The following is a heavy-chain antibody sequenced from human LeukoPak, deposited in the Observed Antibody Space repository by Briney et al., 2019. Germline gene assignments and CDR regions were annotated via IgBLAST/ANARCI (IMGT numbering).Heavy chain of an antibody. CDR1: GFSFSSYA. Sequence: GGSLRLSCATSGFSFSSYAMTWVRQAPGKGLEWLSAISISGDDTYYADSVKGRFTISRDNSKNTLYLQMNSLSADDTAMYYCANEIRPNDYWGQGTLVTVSS. CDR3: ANEIRPNDY. CDR2: ISISGDDT. J-gene: IGHJ4*02. V-gene: IGHV3-23*01. D-gene: IGHD4-17*01.